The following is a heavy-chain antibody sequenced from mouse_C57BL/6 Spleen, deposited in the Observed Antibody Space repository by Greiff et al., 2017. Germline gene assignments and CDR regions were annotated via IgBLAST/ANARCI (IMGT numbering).Heavy chain of an antibody. CDR3: TEESYYSNGLFAY. CDR1: GFTFSNYW. CDR2: IRLKSDNYAT. D-gene: IGHD2-5*01. V-gene: IGHV6-3*01. J-gene: IGHJ3*01. Sequence: EVQLKESGGGLVQPGGSMKLSCVASGFTFSNYWMNWVRQSPEKGLEWVAQIRLKSDNYATHYAVSVKGRFTISRDDSKSSVYLQMNNLRAEDTGIYYCTEESYYSNGLFAYWGQGTLVTVAA.